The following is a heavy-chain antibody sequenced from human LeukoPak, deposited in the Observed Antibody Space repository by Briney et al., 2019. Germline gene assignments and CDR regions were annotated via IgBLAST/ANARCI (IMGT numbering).Heavy chain of an antibody. J-gene: IGHJ3*02. Sequence: PSETLSLTCTVSGGSISSRSYYWGWIRQPPGKGLEWIGSIYYSGSTYYNPSLKSRVTISVDTSKNQFSLKLSSVTAADTAVYYCARSYRVTTMIVVPKNAFDIWGQGTMVTVSS. CDR2: IYYSGST. CDR1: GGSISSRSYY. D-gene: IGHD3-22*01. CDR3: ARSYRVTTMIVVPKNAFDI. V-gene: IGHV4-39*01.